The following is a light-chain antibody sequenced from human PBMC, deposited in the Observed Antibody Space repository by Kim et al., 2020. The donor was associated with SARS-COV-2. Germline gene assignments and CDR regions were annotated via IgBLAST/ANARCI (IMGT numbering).Light chain of an antibody. CDR3: EAWDSSSSYV. V-gene: IGLV3-1*01. CDR1: KLGNKY. Sequence: VFPGQTAGITCSGDKLGNKYICWYQQKPGQSPILVICQGSRRPSGIPERFSGSKSGNTATLTISGTQAVDEADYYCEAWDSSSSYVFGTGTKVTVL. J-gene: IGLJ1*01. CDR2: QGS.